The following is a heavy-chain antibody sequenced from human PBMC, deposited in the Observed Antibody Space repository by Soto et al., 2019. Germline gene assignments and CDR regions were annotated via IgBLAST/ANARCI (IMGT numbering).Heavy chain of an antibody. J-gene: IGHJ6*02. V-gene: IGHV2-5*02. CDR2: IYWDDDK. CDR1: GFSLSTSGVG. Sequence: QITLKESGPTLVKPTQTLTLTCTFSGFSLSTSGVGVGWIHQPPGNALELLALIYWDDDKRYSPSLKSRLTNTKDTSKNQVVLTMTNMDPVDTATYYCAHKGPRPGYYYGMDVWGQGTTVTVSS. D-gene: IGHD6-6*01. CDR3: AHKGPRPGYYYGMDV.